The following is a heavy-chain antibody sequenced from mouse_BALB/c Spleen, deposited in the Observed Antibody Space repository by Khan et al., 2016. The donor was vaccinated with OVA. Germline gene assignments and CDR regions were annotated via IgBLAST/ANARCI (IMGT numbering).Heavy chain of an antibody. CDR3: TRDGNYMDY. J-gene: IGHJ4*01. D-gene: IGHD2-1*01. CDR1: GYSITSGYA. V-gene: IGHV3-1*02. CDR2: IYFSGSI. Sequence: EVQLQESGPDLVKPSQPLSLTCTVTGYSITSGYAWHWIRQFPGNKLEWMAYIYFSGSINYNPSLKSRISVTRDTSKNQFFLQLNSVTSEDTATYYCTRDGNYMDYWGQGTSVTVS.